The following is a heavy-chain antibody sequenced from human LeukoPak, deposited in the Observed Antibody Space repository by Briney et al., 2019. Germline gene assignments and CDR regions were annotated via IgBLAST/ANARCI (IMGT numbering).Heavy chain of an antibody. J-gene: IGHJ4*02. V-gene: IGHV3-30*18. CDR2: ISYDGSNK. Sequence: HPGRSLRLSCAASGFSFSSYGMHWVRQAPGKGLEWVAVISYDGSNKYYADSVKGRFTISRDNSKNTLYLQMNSLRAEDTAVYYCAKDKIWFGELLDYWGQGTLVTVSS. CDR1: GFSFSSYG. D-gene: IGHD3-10*01. CDR3: AKDKIWFGELLDY.